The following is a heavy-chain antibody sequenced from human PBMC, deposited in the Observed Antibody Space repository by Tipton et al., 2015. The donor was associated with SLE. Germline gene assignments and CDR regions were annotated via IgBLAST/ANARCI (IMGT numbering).Heavy chain of an antibody. Sequence: TLSLTCTFSGDSISGYYWSWIRQPPWKGLEWIGYIYYTGSTNYNPSLRSRVIIFVDTSKNQFSLKLSSVTAADTAVYYCAREWGDAFDIWGQGTMVTVSS. CDR1: GDSISGYY. J-gene: IGHJ3*02. D-gene: IGHD3-16*01. CDR2: IYYTGST. V-gene: IGHV4-59*12. CDR3: AREWGDAFDI.